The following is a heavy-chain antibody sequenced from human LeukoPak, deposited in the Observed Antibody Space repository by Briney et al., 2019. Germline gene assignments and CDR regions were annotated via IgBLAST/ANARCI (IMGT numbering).Heavy chain of an antibody. J-gene: IGHJ3*02. CDR3: ARLSGYEKGYVFDI. CDR1: GFTFSSYG. CDR2: IWNDGSHK. Sequence: GGSLRLSCAASGFTFSSYGMHWVRQAPGRGLEWVAVIWNDGSHKYYADSVKGRFTISRDNFKNTLYLQMNSLRAEDTAVYYCARLSGYEKGYVFDIWGQGTMVTVSS. V-gene: IGHV3-33*01. D-gene: IGHD5-12*01.